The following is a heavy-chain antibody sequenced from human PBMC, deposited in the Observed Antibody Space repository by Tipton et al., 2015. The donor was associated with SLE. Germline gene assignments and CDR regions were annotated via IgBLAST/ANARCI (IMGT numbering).Heavy chain of an antibody. CDR2: IYHSGRA. J-gene: IGHJ4*02. CDR3: ARGKTRVEY. Sequence: TLSLTCTVSGGSIISSNYFWSWVRQLPGKGPEWIGYIYHSGRAYYNPSLKSRVTISVDTSKNQVSLKLNSVTAADTAVYYCARGKTRVEYWGQGTLVTVSS. CDR1: GGSIISSNYF. V-gene: IGHV4-39*01. D-gene: IGHD1-14*01.